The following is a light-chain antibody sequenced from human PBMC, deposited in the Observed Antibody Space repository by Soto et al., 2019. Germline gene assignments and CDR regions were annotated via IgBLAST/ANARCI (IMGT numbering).Light chain of an antibody. CDR3: SSYASGHTVV. V-gene: IGLV2-14*01. Sequence: QSALTQPASVSGSPGQSITISCTGTSSDVGGYNYVSWYQQHPGKVPKLLISEVSNRPSGVSDRFSGSKSGNTASLTISGLQDDDDGDYFCSSYASGHTVVFGGGTELTVL. CDR2: EVS. J-gene: IGLJ2*01. CDR1: SSDVGGYNY.